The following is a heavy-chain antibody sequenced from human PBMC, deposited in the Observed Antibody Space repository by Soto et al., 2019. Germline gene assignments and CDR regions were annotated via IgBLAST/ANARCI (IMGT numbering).Heavy chain of an antibody. D-gene: IGHD6-6*01. Sequence: EVQLLESGGGLVQPGGSLRLSCAASGFTFSSYAMSWVRQAPGKGLEWVSAISGSGGSTYYADSVKGRFTSSRDNSKNTLYLQMNSLRAEDTAVYYCAKDSWRLSSYSYYYYYGMDVWGQGTTVTVSS. V-gene: IGHV3-23*01. J-gene: IGHJ6*02. CDR3: AKDSWRLSSYSYYYYYGMDV. CDR2: ISGSGGST. CDR1: GFTFSSYA.